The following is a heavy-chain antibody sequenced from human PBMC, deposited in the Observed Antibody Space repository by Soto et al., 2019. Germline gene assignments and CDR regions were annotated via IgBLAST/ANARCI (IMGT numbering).Heavy chain of an antibody. CDR2: ISAYNGNT. Sequence: QVQLVQSGAEVKEPGASVKVSCKASGYTFTSYGISWVRQAPGQGLEWMGWISAYNGNTNYAQKLQGRVTMTTDTSTSTAYMELRSLRSDDTAVYYCARDRRAYYYGSGSYSYYYYGMDVWGQGTTVTVSS. V-gene: IGHV1-18*01. CDR1: GYTFTSYG. CDR3: ARDRRAYYYGSGSYSYYYYGMDV. J-gene: IGHJ6*02. D-gene: IGHD3-10*01.